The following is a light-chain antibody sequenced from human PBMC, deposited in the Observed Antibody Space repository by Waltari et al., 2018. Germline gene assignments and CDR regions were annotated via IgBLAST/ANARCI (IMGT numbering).Light chain of an antibody. J-gene: IGKJ1*01. CDR2: GAS. V-gene: IGKV3-20*01. Sequence: EIVLTQSPGTLSLSPGEGATLSCRASQSLTGNYLAWYQQNPGQAPRLLIYGASSRAAGVPDRFSGSGSGTDFTLTISRLEPEDFAVYYCQQYGSSPETFGQGTKVEIK. CDR1: QSLTGNY. CDR3: QQYGSSPET.